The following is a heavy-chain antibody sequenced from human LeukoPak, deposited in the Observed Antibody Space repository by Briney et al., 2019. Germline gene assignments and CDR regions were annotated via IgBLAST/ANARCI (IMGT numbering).Heavy chain of an antibody. CDR2: IYYSGST. V-gene: IGHV4-59*01. Sequence: KASETLFLTCTVSGGSISSYYWSWIRQPPGKGLEWIGYIYYSGSTNYNPSLKSRVTISVDTSKNQFSLKLSSVTAADTALYYCASQYYDILTGYYYFDYWGQGTLVTVSS. J-gene: IGHJ4*02. D-gene: IGHD3-9*01. CDR3: ASQYYDILTGYYYFDY. CDR1: GGSISSYY.